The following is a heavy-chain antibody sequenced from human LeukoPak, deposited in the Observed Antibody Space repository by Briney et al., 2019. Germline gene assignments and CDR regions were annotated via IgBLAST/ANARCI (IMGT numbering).Heavy chain of an antibody. CDR1: GGSISSGPYY. D-gene: IGHD3-22*01. Sequence: SETLSLTCTVSGGSISSGPYYWGWIRQPPGKGLEWIGNIYYGENTYYNPSLKSRVTISIDTSKNQFYLKLSSLTAADTAVYYCARRWDGRAYYCASVGFDPWGQGTLVIVSS. CDR2: IYYGENT. V-gene: IGHV4-39*01. J-gene: IGHJ5*02. CDR3: ARRWDGRAYYCASVGFDP.